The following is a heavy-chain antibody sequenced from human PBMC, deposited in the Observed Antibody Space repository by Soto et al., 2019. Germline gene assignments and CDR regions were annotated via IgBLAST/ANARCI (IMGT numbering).Heavy chain of an antibody. CDR3: ARVAGISYYNHMDV. Sequence: QVHLQESGPGLVRPSETLSLTCTVSGGSLKTYYWSWIRQPPGGGLEWIGYIFSSGSPNYNPSLRGRVTISVDTSNNQFFLKLSSVTAADTAVYYCARVAGISYYNHMDVWGKGTAVAVSS. CDR2: IFSSGSP. D-gene: IGHD6-19*01. V-gene: IGHV4-59*01. J-gene: IGHJ6*03. CDR1: GGSLKTYY.